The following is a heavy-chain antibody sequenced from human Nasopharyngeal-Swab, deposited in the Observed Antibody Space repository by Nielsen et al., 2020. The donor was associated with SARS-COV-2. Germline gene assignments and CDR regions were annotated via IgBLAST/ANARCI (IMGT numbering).Heavy chain of an antibody. CDR2: INAGNGNT. CDR3: ARGIAAAGTFDY. D-gene: IGHD6-13*01. V-gene: IGHV1-3*01. CDR1: RCTFTSYS. J-gene: IGHJ4*02. Sequence: ASVQVTCQASRCTFTSYSLPWVRQAPGQRGEWMGWINAGNGNTKYSQKFQGRVTITRDTSASTAYMELSSLRSEDTAVYYCARGIAAAGTFDYWGQGTLVTVSS.